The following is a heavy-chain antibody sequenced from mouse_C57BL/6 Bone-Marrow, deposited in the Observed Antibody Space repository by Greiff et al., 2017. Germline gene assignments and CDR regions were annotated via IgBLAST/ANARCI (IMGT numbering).Heavy chain of an antibody. CDR1: GFNFSSYG. CDR3: ARGDRRSWFAY. CDR2: ISRGGSYT. D-gene: IGHD2-14*01. V-gene: IGHV5-6*01. Sequence: EVQLVESGGDLVKPGGSLKFSCAASGFNFSSYGMSWVRQTPDQRLEWVATISRGGSYTYYAASVQGRFTISRDNAENTLYLQLSSLKSEDKARYNCARGDRRSWFAYWGQGTLVTVSA. J-gene: IGHJ3*01.